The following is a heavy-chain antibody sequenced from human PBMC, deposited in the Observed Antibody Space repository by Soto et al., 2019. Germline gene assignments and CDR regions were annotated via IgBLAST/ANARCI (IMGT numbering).Heavy chain of an antibody. CDR1: GFTFSSYA. J-gene: IGHJ6*02. V-gene: IGHV3-23*01. CDR2: ISGSGGST. D-gene: IGHD6-19*01. CDR3: ANEKWAGGMDV. Sequence: EVQLLESGGGLVQPGGSLSLSCAASGFTFSSYAMSWVRQAPGKGLEWVSAISGSGGSTYYPDSVKGRFTISRDKSKNPLYLQMNSLRAEDTAVYYCANEKWAGGMDVWAPGTTVTVSS.